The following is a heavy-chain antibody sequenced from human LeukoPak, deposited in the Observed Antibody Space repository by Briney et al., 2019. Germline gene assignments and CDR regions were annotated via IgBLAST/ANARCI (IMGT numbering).Heavy chain of an antibody. J-gene: IGHJ1*01. CDR2: IYHSGST. Sequence: PSQTLSLTCTVSGGSISSGGYYWSWIRQPPGKGLEWIGYIYHSGSTYYNPSLKSRVTISVDRSKNQFSLKLSSVTAADTAVYYCAKDQMGLVPAGYGHWGQGTLVTVSS. CDR1: GGSISSGGYY. CDR3: AKDQMGLVPAGYGH. D-gene: IGHD6-19*01. V-gene: IGHV4-30-2*01.